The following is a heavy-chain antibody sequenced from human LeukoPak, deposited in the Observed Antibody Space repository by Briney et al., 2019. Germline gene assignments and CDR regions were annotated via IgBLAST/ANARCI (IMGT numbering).Heavy chain of an antibody. CDR1: GFAFSTYA. J-gene: IGHJ4*02. D-gene: IGHD2-2*02. Sequence: GGSLRLSCAASGFAFSTYAMSWVRQAPGKGLEWVSGISGSGGSTYYADSVMGRFTVSRDNSKNTLHLQMNSLGAEDTAVYYCAKYYCSSANCYSDYWGQGTLVTVSS. CDR3: AKYYCSSANCYSDY. V-gene: IGHV3-23*01. CDR2: ISGSGGST.